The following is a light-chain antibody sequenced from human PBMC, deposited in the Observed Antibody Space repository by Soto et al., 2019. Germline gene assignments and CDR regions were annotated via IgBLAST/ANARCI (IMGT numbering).Light chain of an antibody. Sequence: QSALTQPASVSGSPGQSITISCTGTSSDVGTYNYVSWYQQHPGKAPKLMIYDVSNRPSGVSDRFSGPKSGNTASLTISGLQAEDEADDYCSSYTSSSTSVVFGGGTKLTVL. J-gene: IGLJ2*01. V-gene: IGLV2-14*01. CDR3: SSYTSSSTSVV. CDR2: DVS. CDR1: SSDVGTYNY.